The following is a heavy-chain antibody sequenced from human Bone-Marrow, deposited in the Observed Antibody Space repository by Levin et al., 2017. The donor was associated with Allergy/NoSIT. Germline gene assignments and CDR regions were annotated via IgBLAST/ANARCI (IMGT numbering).Heavy chain of an antibody. V-gene: IGHV3-21*01. CDR2: ITSSSRHI. J-gene: IGHJ4*02. CDR1: GLTFSSYT. CDR3: ARILGRTLQGYFDY. Sequence: GGSLRLSCEVSGLTFSSYTLHWIRQAPGKALEWVSSITSSSRHIYYAESIKGRFTISRDNAKNSLYLQMDGLRAEDTAVYYCARILGRTLQGYFDYWGQGTHVTVSS. D-gene: IGHD5-24*01.